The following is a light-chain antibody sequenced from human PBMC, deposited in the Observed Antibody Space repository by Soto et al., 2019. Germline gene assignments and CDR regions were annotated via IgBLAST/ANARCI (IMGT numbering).Light chain of an antibody. CDR1: SSNIGAGYD. CDR3: QSYASSRSGYLV. CDR2: GNS. V-gene: IGLV1-40*01. J-gene: IGLJ2*01. Sequence: QSALTQPPSVSGAPGQRVTISCTGSSSNIGAGYDVHWYQQLPGTAPKLLIYGNSNRPSGVPDRFSGSKSGTSASLAIAGLRAEDGAVYSCQSYASSRSGYLVFGGGTQLTVL.